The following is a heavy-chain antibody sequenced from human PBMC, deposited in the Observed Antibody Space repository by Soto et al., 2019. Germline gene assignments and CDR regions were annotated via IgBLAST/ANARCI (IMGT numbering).Heavy chain of an antibody. D-gene: IGHD3-10*01. CDR1: GFTFSTYA. Sequence: EVQLLESGGKLVQPGGSLTLSCAASGFTFSTYAMAWVRQAPGKGLEWVSGVSASGLNTDYADPVKGRFYISRDNSKNPVPLHVNRPSAEDPAFYYCAKERPPTTYGYFFEYWGQGTPVTVSS. V-gene: IGHV3-23*01. CDR3: AKERPPTTYGYFFEY. J-gene: IGHJ4*02. CDR2: VSASGLNT.